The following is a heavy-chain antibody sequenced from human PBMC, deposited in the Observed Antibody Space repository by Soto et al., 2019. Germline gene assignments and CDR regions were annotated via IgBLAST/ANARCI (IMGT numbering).Heavy chain of an antibody. D-gene: IGHD1-26*01. V-gene: IGHV3-23*01. Sequence: PGGSLRLSCAASGFTISTAMTWVRQAPGKGLEWVSSFSGDGINTYYADSVKGRFTFSRDNSKNTVYLQMENLRVEDTAVYHCAQGTLVGDNYKYSDMDVWGQGTTVTVSS. J-gene: IGHJ6*02. CDR3: AQGTLVGDNYKYSDMDV. CDR2: FSGDGINT. CDR1: GFTISTA.